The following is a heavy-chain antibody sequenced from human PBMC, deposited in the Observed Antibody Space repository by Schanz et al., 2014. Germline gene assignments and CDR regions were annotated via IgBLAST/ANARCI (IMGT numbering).Heavy chain of an antibody. CDR1: GFTFSDYY. Sequence: QVQLVESGGGLVKPGGSLRLSCAASGFTFSDYYMSWLRQAPGKGLEWVSYISGSATTIYYADSVKGRFTISMDNAKSSLYLQMHSLRPEDTAVYFCARRRWDTLYVGYYFGYWGQGTLVTVSS. D-gene: IGHD1-26*01. CDR3: ARRRWDTLYVGYYFGY. CDR2: ISGSATTI. V-gene: IGHV3-11*01. J-gene: IGHJ4*02.